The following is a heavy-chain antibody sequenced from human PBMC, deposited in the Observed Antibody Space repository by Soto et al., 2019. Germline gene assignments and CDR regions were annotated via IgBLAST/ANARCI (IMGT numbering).Heavy chain of an antibody. J-gene: IGHJ4*02. Sequence: QVLLMQSGGEVKKPGDSVKVSCKASGFTFRIYAIAWVRQAPGQGLEWMGWIRAHNGDANYAQNFQDRVTMTADTYTNTAYLELRSLGTDDTAVYYCARLTGFISPFPDYWGQGTLVSVSS. CDR1: GFTFRIYA. V-gene: IGHV1-18*04. CDR3: ARLTGFISPFPDY. CDR2: IRAHNGDA. D-gene: IGHD3-16*02.